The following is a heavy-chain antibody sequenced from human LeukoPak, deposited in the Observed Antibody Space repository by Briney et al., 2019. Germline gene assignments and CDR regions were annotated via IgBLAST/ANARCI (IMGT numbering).Heavy chain of an antibody. Sequence: ASVKVSCKASGYTFTSYGISWVRQAPGQGLEWMGWISAYNGNTNYAQKLRGRVTMTTDTSTSTAYMELRSLRSDDTAVYYCARARRRYFDWLNNWFDPWGQGPLVTVSS. CDR1: GYTFTSYG. J-gene: IGHJ5*02. CDR2: ISAYNGNT. V-gene: IGHV1-18*01. D-gene: IGHD3-9*01. CDR3: ARARRRYFDWLNNWFDP.